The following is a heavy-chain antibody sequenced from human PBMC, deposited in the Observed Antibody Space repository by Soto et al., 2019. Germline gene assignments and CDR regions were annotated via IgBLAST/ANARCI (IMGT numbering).Heavy chain of an antibody. D-gene: IGHD5-18*01. CDR3: ARDVGYGLIDG. CDR1: GYTFTSYG. CDR2: INAYNGNT. V-gene: IGHV1-18*01. J-gene: IGHJ4*02. Sequence: QVQLVQSGAEVKKPGASVKVSCKASGYTFTSYGISWVRQAPGQGLEWMGWINAYNGNTNYAQKVQGRVTMTTDTSMSTAYMELRRLRSEDTAVYDCARDVGYGLIDGWGQGTMVTVSS.